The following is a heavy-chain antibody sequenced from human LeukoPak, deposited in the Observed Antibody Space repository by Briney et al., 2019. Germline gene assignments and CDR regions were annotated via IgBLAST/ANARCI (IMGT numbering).Heavy chain of an antibody. Sequence: PGGSLRLSCAASGFTFSSYEMNWVRQAPGKGLEWVSYISSSGSTIYYADSVKGRFTISRDNAKNSLYLQMNSPRAEDTAVYYCASGEPITVTTRLGFDYWGQGTLVTVSS. CDR1: GFTFSSYE. D-gene: IGHD4-17*01. V-gene: IGHV3-48*03. CDR3: ASGEPITVTTRLGFDY. CDR2: ISSSGSTI. J-gene: IGHJ4*02.